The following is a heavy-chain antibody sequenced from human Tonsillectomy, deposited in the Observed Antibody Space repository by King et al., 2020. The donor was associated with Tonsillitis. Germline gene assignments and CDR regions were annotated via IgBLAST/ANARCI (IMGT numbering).Heavy chain of an antibody. V-gene: IGHV4-39*01. D-gene: IGHD3-10*01. Sequence: HLQLQESGPGLVKPSETLSLTCTVSGGSISSSSYYWGWIRQPPGKGLEWIGTIYYSGSTYYSPSLKSRVTISVDTSKNQFSLKLSSVTAADTAVYYCGRLARGGVYYYYYMDVWGKGTTVTVSS. CDR3: GRLARGGVYYYYYMDV. CDR2: IYYSGST. J-gene: IGHJ6*03. CDR1: GGSISSSSYY.